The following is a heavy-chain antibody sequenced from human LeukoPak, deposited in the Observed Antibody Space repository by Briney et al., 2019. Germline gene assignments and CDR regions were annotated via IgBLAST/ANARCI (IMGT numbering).Heavy chain of an antibody. V-gene: IGHV3-23*01. CDR2: ISGSGGST. J-gene: IGHJ3*02. CDR3: AKKIDRPTSAFDI. D-gene: IGHD3-9*01. Sequence: SGGSLRLSCAASGFTFSSYAMSWVRQAPGKGLEWVSAISGSGGSTYYADSVKGRFTISRDNSKNTLYLQMNSLRAEDTAVYYCAKKIDRPTSAFDIWGQGTMVTVSS. CDR1: GFTFSSYA.